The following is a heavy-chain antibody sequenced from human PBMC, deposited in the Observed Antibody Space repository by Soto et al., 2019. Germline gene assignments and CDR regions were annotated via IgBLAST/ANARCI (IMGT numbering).Heavy chain of an antibody. CDR1: GFSLSKYA. D-gene: IGHD2-21*02. Sequence: VKLFESRGGLVQPGGSLRLYIAASGFSLSKYAMIWVRQAPGNVHEYVSGITGSGGTIEYAGSVKARFSISRDNSKNTVDLQMNSLGAEDTAMYYCANDAVSGDGLWLVAYWGKGTLVTVS. V-gene: IGHV3-23*01. CDR2: ITGSGGTI. J-gene: IGHJ4*02. CDR3: ANDAVSGDGLWLVAY.